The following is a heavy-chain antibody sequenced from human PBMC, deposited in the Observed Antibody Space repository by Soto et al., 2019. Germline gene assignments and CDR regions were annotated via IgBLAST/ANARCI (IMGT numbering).Heavy chain of an antibody. V-gene: IGHV3-30*18. CDR2: ISYDGSNK. CDR1: GFTFSSYG. J-gene: IGHJ4*02. D-gene: IGHD1-26*01. CDR3: AKLGGSYFDY. Sequence: GGSLRLSCAASGFTFSSYGMHWVRQAPGKGLEWVAVISYDGSNKYYADSVKGRFTISRDNSKNTLYLQMNSLRAEDTAVYYCAKLGGSYFDYWGQGTLVTVSS.